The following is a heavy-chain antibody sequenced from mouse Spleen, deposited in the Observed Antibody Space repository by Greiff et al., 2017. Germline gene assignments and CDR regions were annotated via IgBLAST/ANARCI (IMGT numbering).Heavy chain of an antibody. Sequence: QVQLQQSGAELVRPGASVTLSCKASGYTFTDYEMHWVKQTPVHGLEWIGAIDPETGGTAYNQKFKGKAILTADKSSSTAYMELRSLTSEDSAVYYCTRGLFITTATDYWGQGTTLTVSS. CDR2: IDPETGGT. D-gene: IGHD1-2*01. V-gene: IGHV1-15*01. CDR3: TRGLFITTATDY. J-gene: IGHJ2*01. CDR1: GYTFTDYE.